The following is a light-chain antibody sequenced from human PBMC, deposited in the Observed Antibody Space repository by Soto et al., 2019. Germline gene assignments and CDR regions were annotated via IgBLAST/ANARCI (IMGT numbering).Light chain of an antibody. CDR1: QSISSW. J-gene: IGKJ1*01. Sequence: TNMTQSPSTLSASLGHRVTIISRAIQSISSWLAWYQQKPGKAPKLLIYDASSLESGVPSRFSGSGSRTEFTLTISSLQPDDFATYYCQQYNSYSSTFGQGTKVDIK. CDR2: DAS. V-gene: IGKV1-5*02. CDR3: QQYNSYSST.